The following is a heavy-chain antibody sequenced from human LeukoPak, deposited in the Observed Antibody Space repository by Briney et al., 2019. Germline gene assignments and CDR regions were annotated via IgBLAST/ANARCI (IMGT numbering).Heavy chain of an antibody. CDR3: ARDGGSGWYNY. V-gene: IGHV4-61*02. J-gene: IGHJ4*02. D-gene: IGHD6-19*01. CDR1: GGSISSGSYY. CDR2: IHASGTT. Sequence: PSQTLSLTCTVSGGSISSGSYYWSWIRQPAGKGLEWIGRIHASGTTNYNPSLKSRVTMSVDTSKNQFSLKLNSVTAADTAVYCARDGGSGWYNYWGQGTLVTLSS.